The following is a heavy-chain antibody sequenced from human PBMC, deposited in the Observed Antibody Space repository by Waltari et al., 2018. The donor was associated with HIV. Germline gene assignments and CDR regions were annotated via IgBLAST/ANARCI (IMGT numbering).Heavy chain of an antibody. Sequence: EVQLVESGGTLVKPGRSLRLSCSTSGFTFGDFAIIWVRRAPGKGLEWVGLIRTKTYGGTTEYAASVKGRFSISRDDSRSIAYLQMNSLKTEDTAVYFCSRQHDSSGYYTRGLFYFDYWGQGNLVTVSS. V-gene: IGHV3-49*04. CDR3: SRQHDSSGYYTRGLFYFDY. CDR1: GFTFGDFA. D-gene: IGHD3-22*01. CDR2: IRTKTYGGTT. J-gene: IGHJ4*02.